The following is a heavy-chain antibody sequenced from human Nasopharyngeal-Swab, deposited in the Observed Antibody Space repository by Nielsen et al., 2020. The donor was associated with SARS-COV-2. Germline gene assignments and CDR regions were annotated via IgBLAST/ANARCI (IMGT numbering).Heavy chain of an antibody. Sequence: VRQAPGKGLEWVAVIWYDGSNKYYADSVKGRFTISRDNSKNTLYLQMNSLRAEDTAVYYCARGKDPGYFDYWGQGTPVTVSS. V-gene: IGHV3-33*01. J-gene: IGHJ4*02. CDR2: IWYDGSNK. CDR3: ARGKDPGYFDY.